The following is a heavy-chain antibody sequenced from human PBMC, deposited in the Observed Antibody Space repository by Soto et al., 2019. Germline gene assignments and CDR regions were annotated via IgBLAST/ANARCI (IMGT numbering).Heavy chain of an antibody. CDR3: ARGLRWTRTFDF. D-gene: IGHD3-16*01. V-gene: IGHV4-39*02. CDR1: GGYITSSSYS. J-gene: IGHJ4*02. CDR2: LSYTGST. Sequence: SETLSLTCSVSGGYITSSSYSWGWIRQSPGTGLQWIGSLSYTGSTYYNPSLKGRVAISVDTSKNEFSLELSSVTAADTATYFCARGLRWTRTFDFWGRGTLVTVSS.